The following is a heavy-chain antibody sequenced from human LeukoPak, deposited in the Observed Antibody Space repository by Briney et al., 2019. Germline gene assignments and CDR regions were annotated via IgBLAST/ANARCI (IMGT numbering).Heavy chain of an antibody. V-gene: IGHV1-69*05. CDR2: IIPIFGTA. CDR3: ARVRGGTDY. CDR1: GGTFSSYA. D-gene: IGHD1-1*01. Sequence: ASVKVSCKASGGTFSSYAISWVRQAPGQGPEWMGGIIPIFGTANYAQKFQGRVTMTRDTSTSTVYMELSSLRSEDTAVYYCARVRGGTDYWGQGTLVTVSS. J-gene: IGHJ4*02.